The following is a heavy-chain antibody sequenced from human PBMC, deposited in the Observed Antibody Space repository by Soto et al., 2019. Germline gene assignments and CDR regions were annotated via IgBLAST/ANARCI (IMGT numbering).Heavy chain of an antibody. D-gene: IGHD2-2*01. CDR2: ISHDGSNK. V-gene: IGHV3-30*18. J-gene: IGHJ3*02. CDR3: ANGYCSSTSCYGSRAFDI. CDR1: GFTFSSYW. Sequence: PGGSLRLSCAVSGFTFSSYWMSWVRQAPGRGLEWVAVISHDGSNKFYADSVKGRFTISRDNSKNTLYLQMNSLRAEDTAVYYCANGYCSSTSCYGSRAFDIWGQGTMVTVSS.